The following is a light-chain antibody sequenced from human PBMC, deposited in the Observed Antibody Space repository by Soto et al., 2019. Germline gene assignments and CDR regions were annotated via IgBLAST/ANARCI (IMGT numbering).Light chain of an antibody. CDR1: SSDVGGYNY. CDR2: EVS. V-gene: IGLV2-14*01. Sequence: QSVLTQPASVSGSPGQSITISCTGTSSDVGGYNYVSWYQQHPGKVPKLMIYEVSNRPSGVSNRFSGSKSDNTASLTISGLQAEDEADYYCSSYTSSNTLVFGEGTKLTVL. J-gene: IGLJ2*01. CDR3: SSYTSSNTLV.